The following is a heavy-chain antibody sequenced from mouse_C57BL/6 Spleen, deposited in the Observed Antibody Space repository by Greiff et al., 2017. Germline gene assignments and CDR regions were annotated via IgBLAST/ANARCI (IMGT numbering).Heavy chain of an antibody. D-gene: IGHD1-1*01. CDR1: GYSITSGYY. V-gene: IGHV3-6*01. Sequence: EVKLQESGPGLVKPSQSLSLTCSVTGYSITSGYYWNWIRQFPGNKLEWMSYISYDGSNNYNPSLKNRISITPDTSKNQSFLKLNSVTTEDTATYYCAKEGKNYYGSSYYFDYWGQGTTLTVSS. CDR3: AKEGKNYYGSSYYFDY. J-gene: IGHJ2*01. CDR2: ISYDGSN.